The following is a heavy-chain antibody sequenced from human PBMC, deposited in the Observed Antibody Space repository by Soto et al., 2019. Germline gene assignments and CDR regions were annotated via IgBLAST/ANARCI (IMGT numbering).Heavy chain of an antibody. CDR3: ARMVVHTTYFDS. V-gene: IGHV1-2*02. Sequence: ASVKVSCKASGDTLTNSYLHWVRQAPGQGLEWLGWINPNNGDTNYAQKFRGRVTMTRGTSNNTVYMELTRLTSDDTAVYFCARMVVHTTYFDSWGQGTPVTVSS. J-gene: IGHJ4*02. CDR1: GDTLTNSY. CDR2: INPNNGDT. D-gene: IGHD3-10*01.